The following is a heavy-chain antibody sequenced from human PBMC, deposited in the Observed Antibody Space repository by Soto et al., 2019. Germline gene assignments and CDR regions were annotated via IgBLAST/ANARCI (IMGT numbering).Heavy chain of an antibody. CDR3: AETRGYSYTPGMDV. CDR1: GGTFSSYA. Sequence: QVQLVQSGAEVKKPGSSVKVSCKASGGTFSSYAISWVRQAPGQGLEWMGGIVPIFGTANYAQKFQGRVTITADKTTSTAYMELSSLRSEDTAVYYCAETRGYSYTPGMDVWGQGTTVTVSS. CDR2: IVPIFGTA. D-gene: IGHD5-18*01. J-gene: IGHJ6*02. V-gene: IGHV1-69*06.